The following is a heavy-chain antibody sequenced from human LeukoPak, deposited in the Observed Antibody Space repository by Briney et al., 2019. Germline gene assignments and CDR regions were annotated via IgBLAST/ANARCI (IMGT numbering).Heavy chain of an antibody. V-gene: IGHV4-59*01. CDR2: IYYSGST. Sequence: SETLSLTCTVSGGSISSYYWSWIRQPPGKGLEWIGYIYYSGSTNYNPSLKSRVTISVDTSKNQFSLKLSSVTAADTAVYYCARALVFNYYDFWSGYYHWFDPRGQGTLVTVSS. D-gene: IGHD3-3*01. CDR3: ARALVFNYYDFWSGYYHWFDP. J-gene: IGHJ5*02. CDR1: GGSISSYY.